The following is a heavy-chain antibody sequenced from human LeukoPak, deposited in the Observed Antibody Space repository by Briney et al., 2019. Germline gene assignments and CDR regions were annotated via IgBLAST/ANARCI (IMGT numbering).Heavy chain of an antibody. Sequence: PSETLSLTCTVSGGSISSGSYYWSWIRQPPGKGLEWIGYIYYSGSTNYNPSLKSRVTISVDTSKNQFSLKLSSVTAADTAVYYCARVSHEGWLQLYYFDYWGQGTLVTVSS. D-gene: IGHD5-24*01. CDR2: IYYSGST. V-gene: IGHV4-61*01. CDR1: GGSISSGSYY. CDR3: ARVSHEGWLQLYYFDY. J-gene: IGHJ4*02.